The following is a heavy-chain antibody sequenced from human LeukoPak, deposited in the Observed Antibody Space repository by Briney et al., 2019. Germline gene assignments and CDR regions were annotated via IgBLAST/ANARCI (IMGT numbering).Heavy chain of an antibody. D-gene: IGHD4/OR15-4a*01. CDR1: GYTFTDYY. CDR3: ARAANPQDCFDC. V-gene: IGHV1-2*02. Sequence: ASVKVSCKASGYTFTDYYMHCVRQAPGQGLEWMGWINPNSGGTNYAQKFQGRVTMTRDTSISTAYMELSRLTSADTAVYYCARAANPQDCFDCWGQRTLVTVSP. CDR2: INPNSGGT. J-gene: IGHJ4*02.